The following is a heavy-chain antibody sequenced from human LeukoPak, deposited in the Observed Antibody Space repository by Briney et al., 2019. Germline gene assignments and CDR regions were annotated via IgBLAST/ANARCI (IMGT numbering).Heavy chain of an antibody. Sequence: PGGSLRLSCAASGFTFSSYGMHWVRQAPGKGLEWVAFIRYDGSNKYYADSGKGRFTIARDNSKNTLYLQMNSLRAEDTAVYYCAKGRELYYYYYMDVWGKGTTVTISS. CDR2: IRYDGSNK. CDR3: AKGRELYYYYYMDV. D-gene: IGHD1-7*01. J-gene: IGHJ6*03. V-gene: IGHV3-30*02. CDR1: GFTFSSYG.